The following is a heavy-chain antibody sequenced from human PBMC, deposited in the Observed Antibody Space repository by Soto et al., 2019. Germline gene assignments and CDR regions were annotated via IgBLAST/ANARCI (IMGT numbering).Heavy chain of an antibody. Sequence: EVQLVESGGGLVQPGGSLRLSCAASGFTFSSYSMNWVRQAPGKGLEWVSYISSSSSTIYYADSVKGRFTISRDNAKNSLYLQMNSLRAEDTAVYYCASNEYYYYYMDVWGKGTTVTVS. J-gene: IGHJ6*03. V-gene: IGHV3-48*01. CDR2: ISSSSSTI. CDR1: GFTFSSYS. CDR3: ASNEYYYYYMDV.